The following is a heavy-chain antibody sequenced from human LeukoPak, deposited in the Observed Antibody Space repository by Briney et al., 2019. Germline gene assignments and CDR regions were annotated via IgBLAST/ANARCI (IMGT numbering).Heavy chain of an antibody. Sequence: GGSLRLSCAASGFTFSSYWMSWVRQAPGKGLEWVANIKQDGSEKYYVDSVKGRFTISRDNAKNSLYLQMNSLRAEDTAVYYXXXXXXAYYYYYYMDVWGKGTTVTVSS. CDR1: GFTFSSYW. J-gene: IGHJ6*03. CDR3: XXXXXAYYYYYYMDV. V-gene: IGHV3-7*01. CDR2: IKQDGSEK.